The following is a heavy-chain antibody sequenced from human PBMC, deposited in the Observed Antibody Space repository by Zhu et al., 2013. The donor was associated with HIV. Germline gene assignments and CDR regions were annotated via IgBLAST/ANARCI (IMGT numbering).Heavy chain of an antibody. V-gene: IGHV5-51*01. CDR1: GYSFTSNW. CDR3: ARHPTATVPDS. Sequence: EVQLVQSGAEVKKPGESLKISCKGSGYSFTSNWIGWVRQMPGKGLEWMGIIYPADSDTRYSPSFQGQVIISADKSSSTAYLQWSSLKASDTAIYYCARHPTATVPDSWGQGTLVTVSS. D-gene: IGHD4-4*01. J-gene: IGHJ4*02. CDR2: IYPADSDT.